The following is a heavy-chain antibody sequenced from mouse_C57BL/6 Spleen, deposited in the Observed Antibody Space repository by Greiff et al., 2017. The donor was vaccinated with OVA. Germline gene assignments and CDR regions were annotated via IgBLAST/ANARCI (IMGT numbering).Heavy chain of an antibody. D-gene: IGHD1-2*01. CDR2: ISDGGSYT. CDR1: GFTFSSYA. CDR3: ARDGTTAGNCFDY. Sequence: EVKVVESGGGLVKPGGSLKLSCAASGFTFSSYAMSWVRQTPEKRLEWVATISDGGSYTYYPDNVKGRFTISRDNAKNNLYLQMSHLKSEDTAMYYCARDGTTAGNCFDYWGQGTTLTVSS. J-gene: IGHJ2*01. V-gene: IGHV5-4*01.